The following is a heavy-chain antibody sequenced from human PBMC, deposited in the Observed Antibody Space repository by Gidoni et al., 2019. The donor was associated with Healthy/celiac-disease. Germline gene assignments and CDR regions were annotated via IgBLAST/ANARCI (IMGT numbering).Heavy chain of an antibody. CDR2: ISSSSSYI. CDR3: ARLAVADDTYYFDY. V-gene: IGHV3-21*01. J-gene: IGHJ4*02. D-gene: IGHD6-19*01. CDR1: GFTFSSYS. Sequence: EVQLVESGGGLVKPGGSLRLSCAASGFTFSSYSMNWVRQAPGKGLEWVSSISSSSSYIYYADSVKGRFTISRDNAKNSLYLQMNSLRAEDTAVYYCARLAVADDTYYFDYWGQGTLVTVSS.